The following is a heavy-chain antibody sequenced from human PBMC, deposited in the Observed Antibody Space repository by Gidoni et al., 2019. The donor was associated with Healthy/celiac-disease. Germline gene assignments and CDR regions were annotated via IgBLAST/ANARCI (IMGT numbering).Heavy chain of an antibody. CDR2: IGYDRSNK. CDR3: ARDHDYDDSSGYHDGFDY. J-gene: IGHJ4*02. CDR1: GFTFSSYG. V-gene: IGHV3-33*01. Sequence: QVQCVASGGGVVRPGRSLRLSCAASGFTFSSYGMHWVRQASGKGLEWVAVIGYDRSNKYFADSVKGRFTISRDNSKNTLYLQMNSVRAEDTAVYYCARDHDYDDSSGYHDGFDYWGQGTLVTVSS. D-gene: IGHD3-22*01.